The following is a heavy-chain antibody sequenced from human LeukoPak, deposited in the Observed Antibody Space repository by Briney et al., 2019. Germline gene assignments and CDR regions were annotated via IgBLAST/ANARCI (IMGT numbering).Heavy chain of an antibody. V-gene: IGHV3-11*04. Sequence: GGSLRLSCAASGFTFSDYYVSWIRQAPGKGLEWVSYISSSGSTIYYADSVKGRFTISRDNAKNSLYLQMNSLRAADTAVYYCARRDSGYCSSTSCYTSGVFAFDIWGQGTMVTVSS. D-gene: IGHD2-2*02. CDR3: ARRDSGYCSSTSCYTSGVFAFDI. CDR2: ISSSGSTI. CDR1: GFTFSDYY. J-gene: IGHJ3*02.